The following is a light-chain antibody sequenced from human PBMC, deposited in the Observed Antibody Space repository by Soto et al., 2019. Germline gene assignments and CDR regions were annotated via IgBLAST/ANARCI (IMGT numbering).Light chain of an antibody. J-gene: IGLJ2*01. Sequence: QAVLTQPPSASGSPGQSVTLSCTGTSSDVGGYNYVSWYQQHPGKAPKLMIYDVSKRPSGVPDRFSGSKSGNTASLTVSGLQAEDEAEYYCSSYAGSNNLVFGGGTKLAVL. V-gene: IGLV2-8*01. CDR2: DVS. CDR3: SSYAGSNNLV. CDR1: SSDVGGYNY.